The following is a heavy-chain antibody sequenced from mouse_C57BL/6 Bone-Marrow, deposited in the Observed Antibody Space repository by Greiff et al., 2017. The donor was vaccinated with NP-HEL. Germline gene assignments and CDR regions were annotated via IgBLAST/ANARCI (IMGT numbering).Heavy chain of an antibody. CDR2: IRSKSNNYAT. D-gene: IGHD2-4*01. CDR3: TITTRYYAMDY. Sequence: EVKVEESGGGLVQPKGSLKLSCAASGFSFNTYAMNWVRQAPGKGLEWVARIRSKSNNYATYYADSVKDRFTISRDDSESMLYLQMNNLKTEDTAMYYCTITTRYYAMDYWGQGTSVTVSS. CDR1: GFSFNTYA. V-gene: IGHV10-1*01. J-gene: IGHJ4*01.